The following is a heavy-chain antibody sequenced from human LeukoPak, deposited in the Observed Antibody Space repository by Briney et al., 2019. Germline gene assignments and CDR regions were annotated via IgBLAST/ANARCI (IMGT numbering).Heavy chain of an antibody. CDR1: GFTFTHAW. D-gene: IGHD3-10*01. Sequence: GGSLRLSCAASGFTFTHAWMTWVRQAPGKGLEWVGRIKSKADGETTDYAAPVKGRFFMSRDDSKATLFLQMNYLETEDTAVYYCTTDLGITMTRGVIVSWGQGTLVTVSS. CDR3: TTDLGITMTRGVIVS. V-gene: IGHV3-15*01. CDR2: IKSKADGETT. J-gene: IGHJ4*02.